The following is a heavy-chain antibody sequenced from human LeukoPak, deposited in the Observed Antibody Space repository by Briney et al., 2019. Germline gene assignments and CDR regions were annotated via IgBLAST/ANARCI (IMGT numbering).Heavy chain of an antibody. J-gene: IGHJ3*02. Sequence: ASVKVSCKASGYTFTSYGISWVRQAPGQGLEWMGWISAYNGNTNYAQKLQGRVTMTTDTSSSTAYIELRSLRSDDTAVYYCARVLVGATMDSDAFDIWGQGTMVTVSS. CDR2: ISAYNGNT. V-gene: IGHV1-18*01. CDR1: GYTFTSYG. CDR3: ARVLVGATMDSDAFDI. D-gene: IGHD1-26*01.